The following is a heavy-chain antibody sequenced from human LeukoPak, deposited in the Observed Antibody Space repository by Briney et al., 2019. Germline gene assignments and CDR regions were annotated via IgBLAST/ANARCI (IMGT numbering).Heavy chain of an antibody. CDR1: GFTFSDYY. Sequence: GGSLRLSCAASGFTFSDYYMSWIRQAPGKGLEWVSYISSSGSTIYYADSLKGRFTISRDNAKNSLYLQMNSLRAEDTAVYYCAREWTTNYAFDIWGQGTMVTVSS. CDR3: AREWTTNYAFDI. CDR2: ISSSGSTI. J-gene: IGHJ3*02. D-gene: IGHD4-17*01. V-gene: IGHV3-11*01.